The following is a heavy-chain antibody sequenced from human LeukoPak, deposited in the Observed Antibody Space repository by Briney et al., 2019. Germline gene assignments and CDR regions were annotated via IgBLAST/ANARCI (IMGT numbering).Heavy chain of an antibody. D-gene: IGHD6-13*01. J-gene: IGHJ5*02. CDR3: ARVKGGIAAAGTRWFDP. CDR2: IYYSGST. Sequence: SETLSLTCTVSGGSISSYYWSWIRQPPGEGLEWIGYIYYSGSTNYNPSLKSRVTISVDTSKNQFSLKLSSVTAADTAVYYCARVKGGIAAAGTRWFDPWGQGTLVTVSS. CDR1: GGSISSYY. V-gene: IGHV4-59*01.